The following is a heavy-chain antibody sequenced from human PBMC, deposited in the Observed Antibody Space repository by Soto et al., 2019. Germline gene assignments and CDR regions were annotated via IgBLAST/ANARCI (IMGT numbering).Heavy chain of an antibody. CDR3: ARGSPNPYYDILTGYSTFDY. D-gene: IGHD3-9*01. V-gene: IGHV1-18*01. CDR1: GYTFTSYG. CDR2: ISAYNGNT. J-gene: IGHJ4*02. Sequence: ASVKVSCKASGYTFTSYGISCVRQAPGQRLEWMGWISAYNGNTNYAQKLQGRVTMTTDTSTSTAYMELRSLRSDDTAVYYCARGSPNPYYDILTGYSTFDYWGQGTLVTVSS.